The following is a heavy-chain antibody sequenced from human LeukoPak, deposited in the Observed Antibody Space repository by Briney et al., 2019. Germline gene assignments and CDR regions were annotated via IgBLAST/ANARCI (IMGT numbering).Heavy chain of an antibody. CDR2: IYPGDPDT. J-gene: IGHJ4*02. CDR1: GHSFTSYW. CDR3: ARQSGYSYGCFDY. D-gene: IGHD5-18*01. V-gene: IGHV5-51*01. Sequence: GESLKISCKGSGHSFTSYWIGWVRQMPGKGLEWMGIIYPGDPDTRYSPSFQGQVTISADKSISTAYLQWSSLKASDTAMYYCARQSGYSYGCFDYWGQGTLVTVSS.